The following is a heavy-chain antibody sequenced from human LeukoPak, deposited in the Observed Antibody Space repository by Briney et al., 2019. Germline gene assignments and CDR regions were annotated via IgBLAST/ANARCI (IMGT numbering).Heavy chain of an antibody. CDR3: ARRGGDHSSAYQFDP. V-gene: IGHV1-69*05. CDR1: GGTFSSYA. D-gene: IGHD3-22*01. J-gene: IGHJ5*02. Sequence: ASVKVSCKASGGTFSSYAASWVRQAPGQGLEWMGGIIPILGTANYAETFRGRVTITTDESTSTAYMELRSLTSEDTAVYYRARRGGDHSSAYQFDPWGQGTLVIVSS. CDR2: IIPILGTA.